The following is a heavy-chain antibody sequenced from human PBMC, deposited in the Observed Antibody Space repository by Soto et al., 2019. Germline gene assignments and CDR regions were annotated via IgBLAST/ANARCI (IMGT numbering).Heavy chain of an antibody. D-gene: IGHD4-17*01. CDR3: AHSGYGEYVGNLFGP. CDR2: IYWDYYK. CDR1: AFSLSTRDVS. J-gene: IGHJ5*01. Sequence: SGPTVANPPQTPTLTYTLSAFSLSTRDVSVGRSRQPPGKALEWLAVIYWDYYKHYSPYLKSRLNITKDTTKDQVVLTVTNMDTVDTATYYCAHSGYGEYVGNLFGPWGQGTLVNVSS. V-gene: IGHV2-5*02.